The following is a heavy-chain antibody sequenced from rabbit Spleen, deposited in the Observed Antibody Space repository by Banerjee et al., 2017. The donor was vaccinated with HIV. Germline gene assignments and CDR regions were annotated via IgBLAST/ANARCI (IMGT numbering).Heavy chain of an antibody. CDR2: IGAGSGDT. Sequence: QEQLEESGGGLVKPGASLTLTCKASGFSFSNGYYISWVRQAPGKGLEWIGCIGAGSGDTWHATWAKGRFTISKTSSTTVTLQMTTLTAADTATYFCASGYSDIYLYLWGPGTLVTVS. D-gene: IGHD1-1*01. CDR3: ASGYSDIYLYL. CDR1: GFSFSNGYY. V-gene: IGHV1S45*01. J-gene: IGHJ4*01.